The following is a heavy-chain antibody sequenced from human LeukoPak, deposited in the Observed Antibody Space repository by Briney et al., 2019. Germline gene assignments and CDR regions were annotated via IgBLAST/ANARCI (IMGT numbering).Heavy chain of an antibody. V-gene: IGHV4-34*01. CDR3: ARRGHFKWFDP. CDR2: INHSGST. CDR1: GGSFSGYY. Sequence: PSETLSLTCAVYGGSFSGYYWSWLRQPPGKGLEWIGEINHSGSTNYNPSLKSRVTISVDTSKNQFSLKLSSVTAADTAVYYCARRGHFKWFDPWGQGTLVTVSS. J-gene: IGHJ5*02.